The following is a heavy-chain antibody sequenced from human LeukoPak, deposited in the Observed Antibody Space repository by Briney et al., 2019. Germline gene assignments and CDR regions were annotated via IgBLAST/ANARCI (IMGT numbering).Heavy chain of an antibody. CDR2: IYYSGST. CDR1: GGSISSYY. CDR3: ARKVLYYDFWSGYWGNNWFDP. Sequence: SETLSLTCTVSGGSISSYYWSWIRQPPGKGLEWIGYIYYSGSTNYNPSLKSRVTISIDTSKNQFSLKLSSVTAADTAVYYCARKVLYYDFWSGYWGNNWFDPWGQGTLVTVSS. V-gene: IGHV4-59*12. D-gene: IGHD3-3*01. J-gene: IGHJ5*02.